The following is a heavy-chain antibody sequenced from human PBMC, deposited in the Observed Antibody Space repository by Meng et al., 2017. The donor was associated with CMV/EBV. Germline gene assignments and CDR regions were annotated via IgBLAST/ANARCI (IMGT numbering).Heavy chain of an antibody. V-gene: IGHV4-34*01. Sequence: GSLRLSCAVYGGSFSGYYWSWIRQPPGKGLEWIGEINHSGSTNYNPSLKSRVTISVDTSKNQFSLKLSSVTAADTAVYYCARYGMGAPAFGDYYYYGMDVWGQGTTVTVSS. CDR3: ARYGMGAPAFGDYYYYGMDV. D-gene: IGHD2-2*01. CDR1: GGSFSGYY. CDR2: INHSGST. J-gene: IGHJ6*02.